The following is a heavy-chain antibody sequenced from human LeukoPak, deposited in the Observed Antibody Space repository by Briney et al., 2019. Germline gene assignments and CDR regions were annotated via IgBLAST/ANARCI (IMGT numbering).Heavy chain of an antibody. CDR2: IYSGGST. CDR3: ARDRWGGYFDY. J-gene: IGHJ4*02. V-gene: IGHV3-66*01. Sequence: GGSLRLSCAASGFTVSSNYMSWVRQAPGKGLEWVSVIYSGGSTYYADSVKGRFTISRDNSKSTLYLQMNSLRAEDTAVYYCARDRWGGYFDYWGQGTLVTVSS. D-gene: IGHD3-3*01. CDR1: GFTVSSNY.